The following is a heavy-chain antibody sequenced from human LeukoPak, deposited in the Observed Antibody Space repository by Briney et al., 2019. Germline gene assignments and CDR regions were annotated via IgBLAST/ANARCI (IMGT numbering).Heavy chain of an antibody. CDR2: ISGSGGST. Sequence: PGGSLRLSCAASGFTFSSYAMSWVRQAPGKGLEWVSAISGSGGSTYYADSVKGRLTISRDNSKNTLYLQMNGLRAEDTAVYYCAKVAPSITMVRGVIAYFDYWGQGTLVTVSS. CDR3: AKVAPSITMVRGVIAYFDY. V-gene: IGHV3-23*01. D-gene: IGHD3-10*01. CDR1: GFTFSSYA. J-gene: IGHJ4*02.